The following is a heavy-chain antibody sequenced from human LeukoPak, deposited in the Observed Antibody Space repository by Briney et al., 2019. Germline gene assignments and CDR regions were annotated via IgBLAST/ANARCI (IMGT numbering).Heavy chain of an antibody. CDR3: ARVGYYYGSGSYYNVLDFDY. J-gene: IGHJ4*02. Sequence: GGSLRLSCAASGFTFSSYAMHWVRQAPGKGLEWVSSISSSSSYIYYADSVKGRFTISRDNAKNSLYLQMNSLRAEDTAVYYCARVGYYYGSGSYYNVLDFDYWGQGTLVTVSS. D-gene: IGHD3-10*01. CDR1: GFTFSSYA. CDR2: ISSSSSYI. V-gene: IGHV3-21*01.